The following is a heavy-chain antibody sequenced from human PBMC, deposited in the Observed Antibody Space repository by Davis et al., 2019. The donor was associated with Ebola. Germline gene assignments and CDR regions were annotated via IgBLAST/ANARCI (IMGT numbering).Heavy chain of an antibody. J-gene: IGHJ6*02. CDR3: ARDRGIAARPYYYGMDV. Sequence: ASVKVSCKASGYTFTSYAMHWVRQAPGQRLEWMGWINAGNGDTKSSQKFQGRVTITADESTSTAYMELSSLRSEDTAVYYCARDRGIAARPYYYGMDVWGQGTTVTVSS. V-gene: IGHV1-3*01. CDR1: GYTFTSYA. D-gene: IGHD6-6*01. CDR2: INAGNGDT.